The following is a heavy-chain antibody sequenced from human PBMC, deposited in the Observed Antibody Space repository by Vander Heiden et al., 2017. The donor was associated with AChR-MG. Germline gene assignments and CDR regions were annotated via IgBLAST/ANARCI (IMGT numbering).Heavy chain of an antibody. CDR2: ISGSGGST. J-gene: IGHJ6*03. CDR1: GFTFSSYA. V-gene: IGHV3-23*01. Sequence: EVQLLESGGGLVQPGGSLRLSCAASGFTFSSYAMSWVRQAPGKGLEWVSAISGSGGSTYYADSVKGRFTISRDNSKNTLYLQMNSLRAEDTAVYYCAKVRTSIKYYYYYMDVWGKGTTVTVSS. CDR3: AKVRTSIKYYYYYMDV.